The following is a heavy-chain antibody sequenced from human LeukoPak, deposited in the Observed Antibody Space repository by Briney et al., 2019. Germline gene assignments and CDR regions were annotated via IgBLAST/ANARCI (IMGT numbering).Heavy chain of an antibody. Sequence: SETLSLTCTVSGGSISSNHYYWAWIRQPPGKGLEWLGRIYYRGTTYYNPSLKSRVTISVDTSNNQFSLNLSSLTAADTSVYYCARHKDDYVWGTFRFGFGLWGQGTLVTVSS. V-gene: IGHV4-39*01. J-gene: IGHJ4*02. CDR3: ARHKDDYVWGTFRFGFGL. CDR2: IYYRGTT. CDR1: GGSISSNHYY. D-gene: IGHD3-16*01.